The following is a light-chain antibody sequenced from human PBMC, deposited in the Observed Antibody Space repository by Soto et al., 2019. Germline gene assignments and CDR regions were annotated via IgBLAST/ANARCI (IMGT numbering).Light chain of an antibody. J-gene: IGKJ4*01. CDR1: QSVRTY. Sequence: EIVLTQSPDTLSLFPGERATLSCRASQSVRTYLAWYQQKPGQAPRLLISNASNRATGIPARFSGSGSGTDFTLTINSLEAEDFAIYYCHQRSNWPRTFGGGTKVEI. CDR3: HQRSNWPRT. CDR2: NAS. V-gene: IGKV3-11*01.